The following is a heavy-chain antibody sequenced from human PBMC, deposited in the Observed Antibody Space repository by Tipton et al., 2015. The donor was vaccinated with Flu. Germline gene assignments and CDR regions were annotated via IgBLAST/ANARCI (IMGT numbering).Heavy chain of an antibody. V-gene: IGHV4-39*07. J-gene: IGHJ5*02. CDR1: GYSIRSSNYY. D-gene: IGHD4-11*01. CDR2: IFYSGNS. CDR3: ARRDYSNYVSEPKSWFDP. Sequence: TLSLTCAVSGYSIRSSNYYWGWIRQPPGKGLEWIGNIFYSGNSNYNPSLKSRVTMSVETSKNQFSLKLSSVTAADTAVYYCARRDYSNYVSEPKSWFDPWGQGTLVAVSS.